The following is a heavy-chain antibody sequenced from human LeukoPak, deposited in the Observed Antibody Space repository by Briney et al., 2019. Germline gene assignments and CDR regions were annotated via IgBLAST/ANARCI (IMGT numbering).Heavy chain of an antibody. CDR3: ARSRGMRYPSDY. CDR1: GFTFSSYS. CDR2: ISSSSSYI. D-gene: IGHD2-2*02. Sequence: PGGSLRLSCAASGFTFSSYSMNWVRQAPGKGLEWVSSISSSSSYIYYADSVKGRFTISRDNAKNSLYLQMNSLRAEDTAVYYCARSRGMRYPSDYWGQGTLVTVSS. V-gene: IGHV3-21*01. J-gene: IGHJ4*02.